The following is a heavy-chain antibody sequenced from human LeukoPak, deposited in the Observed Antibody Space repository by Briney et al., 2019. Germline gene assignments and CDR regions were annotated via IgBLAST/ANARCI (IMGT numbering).Heavy chain of an antibody. Sequence: SETLSLTCTVSGGSISSYYWSWIRQPPGKGLEWIGYIYYSGSTNYNPSLKSRVTISVDTSKNQFSLKLSSVTAADTAAYYCAREGTMVRGVITRYFDYWGQGTLVTVSS. CDR1: GGSISSYY. CDR2: IYYSGST. V-gene: IGHV4-59*01. J-gene: IGHJ4*02. CDR3: AREGTMVRGVITRYFDY. D-gene: IGHD3-10*01.